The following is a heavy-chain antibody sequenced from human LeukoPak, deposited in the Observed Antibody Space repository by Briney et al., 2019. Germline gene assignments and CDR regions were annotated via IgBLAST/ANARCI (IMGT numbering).Heavy chain of an antibody. CDR2: IYYSGST. Sequence: SETLSLTCTVSRGSISSGGYYWSWIRQHPGKGLEWIGYIYYSGSTYYNPSLKSRVTISVDTSKNQFSLKLSSVTAADTAVYYCARAIQGARPFDYWGQGTLVTVSS. CDR1: RGSISSGGYY. CDR3: ARAIQGARPFDY. D-gene: IGHD5-18*01. J-gene: IGHJ4*02. V-gene: IGHV4-31*03.